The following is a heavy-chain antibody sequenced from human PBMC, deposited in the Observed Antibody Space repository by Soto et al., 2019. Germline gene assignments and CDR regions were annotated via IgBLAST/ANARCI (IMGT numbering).Heavy chain of an antibody. D-gene: IGHD6-19*01. CDR2: ISGSGGST. CDR1: GFTFSSYA. V-gene: IGHV3-23*01. J-gene: IGHJ4*02. Sequence: LRLSCAASGFTFSSYAMSWVRQAPGKGLEWVSAISGSGGSTYYADSVKGRFTISRDNSKNTLYLQMNSLRAGDTAVYYCAKGRMEQWPTFDYWGQGTLVTVSS. CDR3: AKGRMEQWPTFDY.